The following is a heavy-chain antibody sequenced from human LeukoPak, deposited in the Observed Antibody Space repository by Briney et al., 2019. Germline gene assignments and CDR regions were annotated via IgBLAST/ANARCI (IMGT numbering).Heavy chain of an antibody. D-gene: IGHD3-3*01. CDR2: IYYSGST. V-gene: IGHV4-59*04. CDR1: GGSISSYY. Sequence: SETLSLTCTVSGGSISSYYWSWLRQPPGKGLEWIGTIYYSGSTYYNPPLKSRVTISVDTSRNQFSLKLSSVTAADTGAYFCARHFDFPSAFDVWGQGTMVTVSS. CDR3: ARHFDFPSAFDV. J-gene: IGHJ3*01.